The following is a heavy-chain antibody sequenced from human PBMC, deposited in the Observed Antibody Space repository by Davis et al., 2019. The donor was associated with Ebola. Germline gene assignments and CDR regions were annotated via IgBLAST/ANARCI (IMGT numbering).Heavy chain of an antibody. V-gene: IGHV4-39*01. J-gene: IGHJ6*04. CDR3: ARGPGDSSSSYYYYGMDV. Sequence: MPSETLSLTCTVSGGSISSSSYYWGWIRQPPGKGLEWIGSSYYRGSTYYNPSLKSRVTISVDTSKNQFSLKLSSVTAADTAVYYCARGPGDSSSSYYYYGMDVWGKGTTVTVSS. D-gene: IGHD6-6*01. CDR1: GGSISSSSYY. CDR2: SYYRGST.